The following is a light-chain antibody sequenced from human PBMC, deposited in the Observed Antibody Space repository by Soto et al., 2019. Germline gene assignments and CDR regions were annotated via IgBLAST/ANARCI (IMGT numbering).Light chain of an antibody. CDR1: QGVSSY. CDR3: QQYINWPRT. CDR2: AAS. V-gene: IGKV3-15*01. J-gene: IGKJ1*01. Sequence: MTQSPASLSVSPGESVVLTCMASQGVSSYLAWYQQKPGKAPTLLIYAASTMHSGIPARFSGSGSGTEFNLTISSLQPEDFGIYYCQQYINWPRTFGQGTKVDIK.